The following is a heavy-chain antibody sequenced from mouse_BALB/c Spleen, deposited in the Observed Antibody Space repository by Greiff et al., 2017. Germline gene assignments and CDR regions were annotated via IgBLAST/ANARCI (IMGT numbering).Heavy chain of an antibody. CDR1: GFNIKDTY. D-gene: IGHD2-10*02. V-gene: IGHV14-3*02. CDR3: ASLLVSNYRGYFDV. CDR2: IDPANGNT. J-gene: IGHJ1*01. Sequence: DVQLQESGAELVKPGASVKLSCTASGFNIKDTYMHWVKQRPEQGLEWIGRIDPANGNTKYDPKFQGKATITADTSSNTAYLQLSSLTSEDTAVYYCASLLVSNYRGYFDVWGAGTTVTVSS.